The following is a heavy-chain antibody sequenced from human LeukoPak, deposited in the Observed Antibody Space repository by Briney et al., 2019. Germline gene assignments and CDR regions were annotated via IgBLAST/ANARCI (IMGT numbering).Heavy chain of an antibody. J-gene: IGHJ2*01. D-gene: IGHD3-3*01. CDR3: ARARVVHYNLRSGLHWYFDV. V-gene: IGHV4-38-2*01. CDR2: ISHSGNT. Sequence: PSETLSLTCAVSGFSISSGYYWAWIRQSPGEGLEWIGTISHSGNTYYNSSLKSRLAVSVDTSRHHFSLNLSSLTAADTAVYHCARARVVHYNLRSGLHWYFDVWGRGTLVTVSS. CDR1: GFSISSGYY.